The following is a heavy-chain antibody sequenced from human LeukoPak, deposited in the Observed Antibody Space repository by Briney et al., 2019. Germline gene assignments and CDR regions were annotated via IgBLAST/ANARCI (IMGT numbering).Heavy chain of an antibody. Sequence: SETLSLTCSVSGGSISSYYWSWIRQPPGKGLEWIGYIYYSGSTNYNPSLKSRVTISVDTSKNQFSLKLSSVTAADTAVYYCARERLDLFDYWGQGTLVTVSS. CDR3: ARERLDLFDY. D-gene: IGHD3/OR15-3a*01. CDR1: GGSISSYY. CDR2: IYYSGST. V-gene: IGHV4-59*01. J-gene: IGHJ4*02.